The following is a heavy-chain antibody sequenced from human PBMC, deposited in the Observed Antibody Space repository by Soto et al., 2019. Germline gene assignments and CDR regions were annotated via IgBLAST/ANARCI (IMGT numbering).Heavy chain of an antibody. V-gene: IGHV4-31*03. Sequence: QVQLQESGPGLVTPSQTLSLSCTVSGDSISSGAYYWSWVRQFPGKGLEWIGYVHYSGNTFYTPSLKRRLALSLATSQNQFSLNLNSVTAADTAVYYCAASRKGGWTCDYWGQGTLVTVAS. D-gene: IGHD6-19*01. CDR1: GDSISSGAYY. CDR2: VHYSGNT. J-gene: IGHJ4*02. CDR3: AASRKGGWTCDY.